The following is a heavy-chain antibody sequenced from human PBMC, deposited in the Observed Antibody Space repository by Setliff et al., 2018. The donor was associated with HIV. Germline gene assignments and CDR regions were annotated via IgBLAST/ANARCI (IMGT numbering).Heavy chain of an antibody. D-gene: IGHD2-2*01. J-gene: IGHJ4*02. V-gene: IGHV1-69*05. Sequence: SVKVSCKASGGTFGIYGISWVRQAPGQGLEWMGGTIPMFGTANYAQKFQGRVTITTDESTNTGYMELSSLRSEDTAVYYCARESACSSTSCPKVLDYWGQGTLVTVS. CDR3: ARESACSSTSCPKVLDY. CDR1: GGTFGIYG. CDR2: TIPMFGTA.